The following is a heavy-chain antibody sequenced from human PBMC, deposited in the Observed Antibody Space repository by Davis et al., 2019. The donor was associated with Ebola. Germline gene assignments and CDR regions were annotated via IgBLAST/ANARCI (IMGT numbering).Heavy chain of an antibody. CDR1: GGSFSSYA. D-gene: IGHD1-1*01. CDR2: IIPMFATA. Sequence: SVKVSCKSSGGSFSSYAISWVRQAPGQGLEWMGGIIPMFATANYAQKFQGRVTITADESTSTAYMELSSLRSEDTAVYYCARDDWNQNWFDPWGQGTLVTVSS. V-gene: IGHV1-69*13. J-gene: IGHJ5*02. CDR3: ARDDWNQNWFDP.